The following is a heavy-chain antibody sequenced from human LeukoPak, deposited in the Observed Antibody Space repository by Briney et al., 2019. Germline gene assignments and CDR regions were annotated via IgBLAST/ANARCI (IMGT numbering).Heavy chain of an antibody. Sequence: PGGSLRLSCAASGFTFSSYSMNWVRQAPGKGLEWVSSISPSSNYIYYADSLKGRFTISRDNAKNSLYLQMNCLRAEDPAVYYCARVPGDYWGQGTLVTVSS. V-gene: IGHV3-21*01. D-gene: IGHD7-27*01. CDR1: GFTFSSYS. J-gene: IGHJ4*02. CDR3: ARVPGDY. CDR2: ISPSSNYI.